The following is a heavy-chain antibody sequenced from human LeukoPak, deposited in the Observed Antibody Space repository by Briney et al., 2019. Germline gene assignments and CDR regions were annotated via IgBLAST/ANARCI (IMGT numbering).Heavy chain of an antibody. CDR1: GGSISSYY. CDR2: IYTSGST. CDR3: AIYYYGSGITGMDV. D-gene: IGHD3-10*01. J-gene: IGHJ6*02. Sequence: SETLSLTCTVSGGSISSYYWSWIRQPAGKGLEWIGRIYTSGSTNYNPSLKSRVTMSVDTSKNQFSLKLSSVTAADTAVYYCAIYYYGSGITGMDVWGQGTTVTVSS. V-gene: IGHV4-4*07.